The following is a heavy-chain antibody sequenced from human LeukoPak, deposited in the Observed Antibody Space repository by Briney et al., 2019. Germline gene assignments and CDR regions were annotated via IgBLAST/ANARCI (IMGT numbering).Heavy chain of an antibody. V-gene: IGHV4-59*12. Sequence: SETLSLTCTVSGGSISSYYWSWIRQPPGKGLEWIGYIYYSGSTYYNPSLKSRVTISVDTSKNQFSLKLSSVTAADTAVYYCARDVRDYYDSSGYSDYWGQGTLVTVSS. CDR3: ARDVRDYYDSSGYSDY. J-gene: IGHJ4*02. D-gene: IGHD3-22*01. CDR2: IYYSGST. CDR1: GGSISSYY.